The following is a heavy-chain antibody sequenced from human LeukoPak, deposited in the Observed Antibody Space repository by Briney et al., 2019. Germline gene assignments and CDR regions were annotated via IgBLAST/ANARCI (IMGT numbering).Heavy chain of an antibody. Sequence: PGGSLRLSCAASGFTFSNCWMHWGRQAPGKGLVWVSRITSDGSTTSYADSVKGRFTISRDNAKNTLYLQMNSLRAEDTAVYYCATGGGWWSPDYWGQGTLVTVSS. V-gene: IGHV3-74*01. CDR3: ATGGGWWSPDY. J-gene: IGHJ4*02. CDR1: GFTFSNCW. D-gene: IGHD2-15*01. CDR2: ITSDGSTT.